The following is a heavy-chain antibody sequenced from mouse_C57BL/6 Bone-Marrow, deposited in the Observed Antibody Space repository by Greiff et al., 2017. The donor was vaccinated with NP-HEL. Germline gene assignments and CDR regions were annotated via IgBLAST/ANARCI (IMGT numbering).Heavy chain of an antibody. V-gene: IGHV5-17*01. CDR1: GFTFSDYG. J-gene: IGHJ4*01. CDR3: AKTAQARYYAMDY. CDR2: ISSGSSTI. Sequence: EVMLVESGGGLVKPGGSLKLSCAASGFTFSDYGMHWVRQAPEKGLEWVAYISSGSSTIYYVDTVKGRFTISRDNAKNTLFLQMTSLRSEDTAMYYCAKTAQARYYAMDYWGQGTSVTVSS. D-gene: IGHD3-2*02.